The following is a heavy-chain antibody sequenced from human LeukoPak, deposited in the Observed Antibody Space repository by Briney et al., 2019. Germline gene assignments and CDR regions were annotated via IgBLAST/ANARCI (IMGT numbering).Heavy chain of an antibody. CDR1: GFTFSSYG. D-gene: IGHD3-10*01. CDR2: ISYAGSNK. CDR3: AKELNDGSGSYYITYYFDY. Sequence: AGSLRLSCAASGFTFSSYGMHWVRQAPGKGLEWVAVISYAGSNKYYAGSVKGRFTISRDNSKNTLYLQMNSLRAEDTAVYYCAKELNDGSGSYYITYYFDYWGQGTLVTVSS. J-gene: IGHJ4*02. V-gene: IGHV3-30*18.